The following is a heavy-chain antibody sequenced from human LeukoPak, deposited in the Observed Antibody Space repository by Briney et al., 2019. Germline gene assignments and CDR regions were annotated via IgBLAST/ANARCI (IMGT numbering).Heavy chain of an antibody. J-gene: IGHJ6*03. CDR1: AYSSSSGYH. CDR3: ARRNYYDGSDYWDYSYYYMDV. D-gene: IGHD3-22*01. Sequence: SETLSLTCTVSAYSSSSGYHWGWIRQPPGKGLEWIGSIYHSGSTYYNPSLKSRVTISLDTSKNQFSLKLNSVTAADTAVYFCARRNYYDGSDYWDYSYYYMDVWGKGTTVTISS. CDR2: IYHSGST. V-gene: IGHV4-38-2*02.